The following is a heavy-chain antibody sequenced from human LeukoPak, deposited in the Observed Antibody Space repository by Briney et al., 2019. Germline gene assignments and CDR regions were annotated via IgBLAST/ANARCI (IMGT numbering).Heavy chain of an antibody. V-gene: IGHV3-23*01. D-gene: IGHD3-10*01. CDR3: ANLYYFGSGSYESRYFDY. J-gene: IGHJ4*02. Sequence: GGSLRLSCAASRYTFSSYAMSWVSQAPRKGPEWVSAISANGGSTYCADSVKGRFTISRDKSKNTLYLQMNSLRAEDTAVYYCANLYYFGSGSYESRYFDYWGQGTLFTVSS. CDR1: RYTFSSYA. CDR2: ISANGGST.